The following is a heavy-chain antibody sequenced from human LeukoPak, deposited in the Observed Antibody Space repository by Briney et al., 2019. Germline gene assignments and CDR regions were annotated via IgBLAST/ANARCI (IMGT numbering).Heavy chain of an antibody. V-gene: IGHV3-48*01. Sequence: GGSLRLSCAASGFTFSSYSMNWVRQAPGKGLEWISYISSSSSTIYYADSVKGRFTISRDNAKNSLFLQMNSLRAEDTAVYYCARDYWYFDYWGQGTLVTVSS. J-gene: IGHJ4*02. CDR3: ARDYWYFDY. D-gene: IGHD2-15*01. CDR2: ISSSSSTI. CDR1: GFTFSSYS.